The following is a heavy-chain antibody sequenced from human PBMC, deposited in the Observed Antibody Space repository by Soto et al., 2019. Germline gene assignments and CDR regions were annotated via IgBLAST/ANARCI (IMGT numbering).Heavy chain of an antibody. V-gene: IGHV4-30-2*01. CDR3: ARGLDVISATPQWDY. J-gene: IGHJ4*02. Sequence: QLQLQASGSGLVKPSQTLSLTCAVSGGSISRGGYSWNWIRQPPGVGLACIGYIYHSGSTYNSPSLKSRVTISVDRSKIQFSLKLSSVTAADTAVYYCARGLDVISATPQWDYCGQGTLVTFAS. CDR1: GGSISRGGYS. D-gene: IGHD2-15*01. CDR2: IYHSGST.